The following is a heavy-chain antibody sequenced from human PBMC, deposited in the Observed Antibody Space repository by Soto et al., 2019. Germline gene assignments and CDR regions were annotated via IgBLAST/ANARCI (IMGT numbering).Heavy chain of an antibody. D-gene: IGHD1-26*01. CDR2: ISAYNGNT. CDR1: GYTFTRYG. Sequence: ASVKVSCKASGYTFTRYGISWVRQAPGQGLEWMGWISAYNGNTNYAQKLQGRVTMTTDTSTSTAYLELRSLRSDDPAVYTCAIGGQVHPHDIHEVDLMEVWGKVNEVT. J-gene: IGHJ6*03. V-gene: IGHV1-18*01. CDR3: AIGGQVHPHDIHEVDLMEV.